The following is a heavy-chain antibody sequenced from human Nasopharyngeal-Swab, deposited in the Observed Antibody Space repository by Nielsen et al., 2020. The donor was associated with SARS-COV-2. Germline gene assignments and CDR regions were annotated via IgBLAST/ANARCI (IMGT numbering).Heavy chain of an antibody. CDR3: ARHGVAEDY. D-gene: IGHD3-3*01. V-gene: IGHV1-18*01. CDR1: GYNFTSYD. J-gene: IGHJ4*02. Sequence: ASVKVSCKASGYNFTSYDISWVRQARGQGLEWMGWIGTYNGNTNYAQKFQDRVTMTTDTSTSTVYMELRSLRSDDTAVYYCARHGVAEDYWGQGTLVTVSS. CDR2: IGTYNGNT.